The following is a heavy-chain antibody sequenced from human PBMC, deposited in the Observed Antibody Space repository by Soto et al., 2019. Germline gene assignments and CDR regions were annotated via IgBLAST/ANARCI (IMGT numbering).Heavy chain of an antibody. J-gene: IGHJ1*01. CDR3: AKETAVAGRAYFQH. CDR2: ISGSGGST. CDR1: GFTFSSYA. D-gene: IGHD6-19*01. V-gene: IGHV3-23*01. Sequence: PGGSLRLSCAASGFTFSSYAMSWVRQDQGKGLEWVSAISGSGGSTDYADSVKGRFTISRDNSKNTLYLQMNSLRAEDTAVYYCAKETAVAGRAYFQHWGEGTLVTVSS.